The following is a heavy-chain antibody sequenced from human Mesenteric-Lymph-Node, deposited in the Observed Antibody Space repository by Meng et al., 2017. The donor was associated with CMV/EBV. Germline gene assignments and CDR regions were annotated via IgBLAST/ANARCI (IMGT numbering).Heavy chain of an antibody. CDR2: IISSGSTI. Sequence: ASGFTFSDYSMSWIRQAPGKGLEWISYIISSGSTIYYADSVKGRFTISRDNTKNSLYLQLNSLRAADTAVYYCARGLKVAARAFDSWGQGTLVTVSS. J-gene: IGHJ4*02. CDR3: ARGLKVAARAFDS. CDR1: GFTFSDYS. D-gene: IGHD6-6*01. V-gene: IGHV3-11*04.